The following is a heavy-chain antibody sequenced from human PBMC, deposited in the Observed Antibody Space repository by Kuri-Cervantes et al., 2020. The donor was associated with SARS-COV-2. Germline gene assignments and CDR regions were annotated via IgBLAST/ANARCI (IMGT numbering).Heavy chain of an antibody. CDR2: IYHDGST. Sequence: ESLKISCAVSDFSISSDYYWAWIRQPPRKGLEWIGNIYHDGSTFYNSSLQSRVTISLDTSTNQFSLKLSSLTAADTAVYYCARAKFDFLSGHYYFDSWGQGTLVTVSS. D-gene: IGHD3-3*01. J-gene: IGHJ4*02. V-gene: IGHV4-38-2*01. CDR3: ARAKFDFLSGHYYFDS. CDR1: DFSISSDYY.